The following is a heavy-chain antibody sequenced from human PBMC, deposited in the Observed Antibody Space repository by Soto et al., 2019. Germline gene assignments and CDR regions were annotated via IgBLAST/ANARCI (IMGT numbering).Heavy chain of an antibody. J-gene: IGHJ6*02. V-gene: IGHV1-18*01. CDR2: ISAYNGNT. CDR3: ASFCIAAADPYGMDV. D-gene: IGHD6-13*01. Sequence: QVQLVQSGAEVKKPGASVKVSCKASGYTFTSYGFSWVRQAPGQGIEWMGWISAYNGNTNYAQKVQGRVTMTTDTSTSTAYMELRSLRSDETAVYYCASFCIAAADPYGMDVWGQGTTVTVSS. CDR1: GYTFTSYG.